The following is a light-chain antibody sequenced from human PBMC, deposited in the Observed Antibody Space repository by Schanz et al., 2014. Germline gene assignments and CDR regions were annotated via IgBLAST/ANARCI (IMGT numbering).Light chain of an antibody. CDR2: NGY. J-gene: IGKJ2*03. CDR1: QTFSGW. Sequence: DIQMTQSPSTLSASIGDRVTITCRASQTFSGWLAWYQQKPGKAPQLLIYNGYDLQTGVPSRFRGGGFGTEFTLTISSLQPDDFATYYCLQYDDLYSFGQGTKLEIK. V-gene: IGKV1-5*01. CDR3: LQYDDLYS.